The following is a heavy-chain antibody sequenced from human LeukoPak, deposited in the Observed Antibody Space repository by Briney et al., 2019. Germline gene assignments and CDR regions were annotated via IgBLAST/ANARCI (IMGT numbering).Heavy chain of an antibody. CDR2: IYYSGST. J-gene: IGHJ4*02. V-gene: IGHV4-30-4*01. Sequence: PSQTLSLTFTVSGGSISSGDYYWSWIRQPPGKGLEWIGYIYYSGSTYYNPSLMSRVTISVDTSKNQFSLKLSSVTAADTAVYYCAREGQLRGYYFDYWGQGTLVTVSS. D-gene: IGHD5-24*01. CDR1: GGSISSGDYY. CDR3: AREGQLRGYYFDY.